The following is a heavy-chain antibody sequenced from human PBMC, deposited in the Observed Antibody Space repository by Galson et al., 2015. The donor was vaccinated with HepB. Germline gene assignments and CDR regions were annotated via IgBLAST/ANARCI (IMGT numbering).Heavy chain of an antibody. CDR2: ISSNGGST. Sequence: SLRLSCAASGFTFSSYAMHWVRQAPGKGLEYVSAISSNGGSTYYADSVKGRFTISRDNSKNTLYLQMSSLRAEDTAVYYCVKLPRITMVRGVHGLGVDYWGQGTLVTVSS. V-gene: IGHV3-64D*06. D-gene: IGHD3-10*01. J-gene: IGHJ4*02. CDR1: GFTFSSYA. CDR3: VKLPRITMVRGVHGLGVDY.